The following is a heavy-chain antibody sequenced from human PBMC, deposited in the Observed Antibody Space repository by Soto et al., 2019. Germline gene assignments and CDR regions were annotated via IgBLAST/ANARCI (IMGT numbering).Heavy chain of an antibody. Sequence: GGSLRLSCAASGFTFSSYAMSWVRQAPGKGLEWVSAISGSGGSTYYADSVKGWFTISRDNSKNTLYLQMNSLRAEDTAVYYCANHYGFDSSGFDYWGQGTLVTVSS. J-gene: IGHJ4*02. D-gene: IGHD3-22*01. CDR3: ANHYGFDSSGFDY. CDR1: GFTFSSYA. V-gene: IGHV3-23*01. CDR2: ISGSGGST.